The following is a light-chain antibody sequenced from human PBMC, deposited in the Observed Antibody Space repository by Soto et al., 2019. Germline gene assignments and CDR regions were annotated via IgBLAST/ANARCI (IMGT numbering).Light chain of an antibody. CDR2: EDD. CDR1: SGSIASKY. CDR3: QSYDNTYVI. Sequence: NFMLTQPHSVSESPGKTVTISCTRNSGSIASKYVQWYQQRPGSSPTIVIYEDDQRPSGVPYRFSGSIDYSSNSASLTISGLKTDDEADYYSQSYDNTYVIFGGGTKLTVL. J-gene: IGLJ2*01. V-gene: IGLV6-57*01.